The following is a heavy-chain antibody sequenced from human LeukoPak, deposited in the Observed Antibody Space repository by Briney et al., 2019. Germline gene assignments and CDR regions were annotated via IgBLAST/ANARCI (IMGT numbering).Heavy chain of an antibody. CDR2: MNPNSGNT. CDR3: ARWSSGWYRGYYYMDV. V-gene: IGHV1-8*03. D-gene: IGHD6-19*01. J-gene: IGHJ6*03. CDR1: GYTFTSYD. Sequence: ASVKVSCKASGYTFTSYDINWVRQATGQGLEWMGWMNPNSGNTGYAQQFQGRVTITRNTSISTAYMELSSLRSEDTAVYYCARWSSGWYRGYYYMDVWGKGTTLTVSS.